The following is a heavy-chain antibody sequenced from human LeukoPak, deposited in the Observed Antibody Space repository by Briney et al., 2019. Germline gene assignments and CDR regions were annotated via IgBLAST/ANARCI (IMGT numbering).Heavy chain of an antibody. CDR2: IYTSGST. Sequence: TSETLSLTCTVSGGSISSYYWSWIRQPAGKGLEWIGRIYTSGSTNYNPSLKSRVTMSVDTSKNQFSLKLSSVTAADTAVYYCARVPPQYYDFWSGYLDYYYYMDVWGNGTTVTVSS. CDR1: GGSISSYY. D-gene: IGHD3-3*01. J-gene: IGHJ6*03. V-gene: IGHV4-4*07. CDR3: ARVPPQYYDFWSGYLDYYYYMDV.